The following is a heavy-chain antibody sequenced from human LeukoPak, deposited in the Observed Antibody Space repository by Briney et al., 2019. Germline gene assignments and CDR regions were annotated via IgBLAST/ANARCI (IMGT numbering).Heavy chain of an antibody. CDR2: ISSSSSTI. CDR3: ARDQYYDFWSGYYFRSNAFDI. Sequence: GGSLRLSCAASGFTFSSYSMNWVRQAPGKGLEWVSYISSSSSTIYYADSVKGRFTISRDNAKNSLYLQMNSLRAEDTAVYYCARDQYYDFWSGYYFRSNAFDIWGQGTMVTVSS. J-gene: IGHJ3*02. CDR1: GFTFSSYS. V-gene: IGHV3-48*01. D-gene: IGHD3-3*01.